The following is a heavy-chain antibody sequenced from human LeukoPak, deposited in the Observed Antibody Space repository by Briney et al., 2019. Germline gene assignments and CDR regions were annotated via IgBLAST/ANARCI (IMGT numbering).Heavy chain of an antibody. Sequence: GRSLRLSCAASGFTFSSYGMHWVRQAPGKGLEWVAVISYDGSNKYYADSVKGRFTISRDNSKNTLYLQMNSLRAEDTAVYYCAKGGVLRFLEWLLVPGALVDYWGQGTLVTVSS. J-gene: IGHJ4*02. CDR3: AKGGVLRFLEWLLVPGALVDY. CDR2: ISYDGSNK. D-gene: IGHD3-3*01. V-gene: IGHV3-30*18. CDR1: GFTFSSYG.